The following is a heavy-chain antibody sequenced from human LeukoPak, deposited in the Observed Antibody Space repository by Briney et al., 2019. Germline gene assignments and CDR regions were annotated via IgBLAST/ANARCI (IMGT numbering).Heavy chain of an antibody. D-gene: IGHD4-23*01. CDR3: ASGHRGNPGLVY. Sequence: SETLSLTCTVSGGSISSSSYYWGWIRQPPGKGLEWIGEINHSGSTNYNPSLKSRVTISLDTSKNQFSLKLNSVTAADTAVYYCASGHRGNPGLVYWGQGTLVTVSS. CDR2: INHSGST. V-gene: IGHV4-39*07. CDR1: GGSISSSSYY. J-gene: IGHJ4*02.